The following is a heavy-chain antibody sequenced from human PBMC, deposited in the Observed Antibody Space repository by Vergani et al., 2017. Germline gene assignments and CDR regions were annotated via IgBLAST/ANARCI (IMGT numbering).Heavy chain of an antibody. Sequence: EVQLVESGGGLVQPGGSLRLSCAASGFTVSSNYMSWVRQAPGKRLEWVSVIYSGGSTYYADSVKGRFTISRDDSKNTLYLQMNSLKTEDTAVYYCTTVSRYFDWLLSWGQGTLVTVSS. CDR3: TTVSRYFDWLLS. D-gene: IGHD3-9*01. CDR2: IYSGGST. J-gene: IGHJ5*02. CDR1: GFTVSSNY. V-gene: IGHV3-66*01.